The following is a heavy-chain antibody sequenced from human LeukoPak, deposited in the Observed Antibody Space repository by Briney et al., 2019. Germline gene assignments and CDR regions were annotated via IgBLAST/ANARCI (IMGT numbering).Heavy chain of an antibody. CDR3: ARAQGSSGLALRYYYYYYYMDV. D-gene: IGHD6-19*01. J-gene: IGHJ6*03. CDR1: GGSISSSSYY. Sequence: PSETLSLTCTVSGGSISSSSYYWGWIRQPPGKGLEWIGEINHSGSTNYNPSLKSRVTISVDTSKNQFSLKLSSVTAADTAVYYCARAQGSSGLALRYYYYYYYMDVWGKGTTVTVSS. V-gene: IGHV4-39*07. CDR2: INHSGST.